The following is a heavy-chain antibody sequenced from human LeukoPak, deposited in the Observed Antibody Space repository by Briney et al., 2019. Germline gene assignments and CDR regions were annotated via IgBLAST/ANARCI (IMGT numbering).Heavy chain of an antibody. V-gene: IGHV3-74*01. CDR2: IKTDGSTT. Sequence: GGSLRLSCAASGFTFSRYWMHWVRQAPGKGLVWVSRIKTDGSTTIYADSVKGRFTISRDNTRNTLYLQMNSLRAEDTAVYYCARASPADFNLWGRGTLVTVSS. CDR1: GFTFSRYW. J-gene: IGHJ2*01. CDR3: ARASPADFNL.